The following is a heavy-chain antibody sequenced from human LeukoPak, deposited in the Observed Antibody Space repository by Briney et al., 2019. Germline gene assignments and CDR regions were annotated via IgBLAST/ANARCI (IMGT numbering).Heavy chain of an antibody. Sequence: GGSLRLSCAASGFTFSSYSMSWVRQAPGRGLEWVANIKQDGSEKNYVDSVKGRFTISRDNAKNALYLQMNSLRAEDTAVYHCASQGYWGQGTLVTISS. J-gene: IGHJ4*02. CDR1: GFTFSSYS. CDR3: ASQGY. V-gene: IGHV3-7*02. CDR2: IKQDGSEK.